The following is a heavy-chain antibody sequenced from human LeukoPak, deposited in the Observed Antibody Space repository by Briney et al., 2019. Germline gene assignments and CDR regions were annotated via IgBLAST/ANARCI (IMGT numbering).Heavy chain of an antibody. CDR2: VSKRGST. D-gene: IGHD3-22*01. Sequence: SETLSLTCTVSGGSISSVSDYWNWIRQPAGKGLEWIGRVSKRGSTNYNPSLKSRVTISVDTSKNQFSLKLSSVTAADTAVYYCARLFIPRSSGYYSMRYFDLWGRGTLVTVSS. CDR1: GGSISSVSDY. V-gene: IGHV4-61*02. CDR3: ARLFIPRSSGYYSMRYFDL. J-gene: IGHJ2*01.